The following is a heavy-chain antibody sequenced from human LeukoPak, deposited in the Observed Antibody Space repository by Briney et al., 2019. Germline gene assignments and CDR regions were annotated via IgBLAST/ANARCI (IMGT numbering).Heavy chain of an antibody. Sequence: PGGSLRLSCAASGFTFSSYGMHWVPQAPGKGLEWVAFIRYAGSNTYYADSVKGRFTTSRDNSKNTLYLQMNSLRAEDTAVYYCAKAPNYYGSGSYYTLYYYYGMDVWGQGTTVTVSS. CDR3: AKAPNYYGSGSYYTLYYYYGMDV. CDR2: IRYAGSNT. D-gene: IGHD3-10*01. V-gene: IGHV3-30*02. CDR1: GFTFSSYG. J-gene: IGHJ6*02.